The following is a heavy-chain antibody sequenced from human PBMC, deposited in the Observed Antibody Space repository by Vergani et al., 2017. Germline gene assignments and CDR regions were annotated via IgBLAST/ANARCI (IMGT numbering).Heavy chain of an antibody. CDR1: VGSISSYY. V-gene: IGHV4-59*01. Sequence: QVQLQESGPGLVKPSETLSLTCTVSVGSISSYYWSWIRQPPGKGLEWIGYIYYIGSTNYNPSLKSRVTISVDTSKNQISRKLSSVTAADTAVYYCARIRNHYYYMDVWGKGTTVTVSS. CDR3: ARIRNHYYYMDV. CDR2: IYYIGST. D-gene: IGHD3-3*01. J-gene: IGHJ6*03.